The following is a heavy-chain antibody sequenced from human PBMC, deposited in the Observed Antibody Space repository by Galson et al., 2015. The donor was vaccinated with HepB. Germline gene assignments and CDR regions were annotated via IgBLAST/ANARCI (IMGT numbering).Heavy chain of an antibody. Sequence: SLRLSCAVSGFTFSDYWMSWVRQAPGKGLEWVANIKQDGSEEYYVDSVKGRFTISRDNAKNSLFLQMNSLGVEDTAVYYCARDSSSRGNKDYGDPGVYWGQGTLVTVSS. CDR1: GFTFSDYW. CDR3: ARDSSSRGNKDYGDPGVY. CDR2: IKQDGSEE. D-gene: IGHD4-17*01. J-gene: IGHJ4*02. V-gene: IGHV3-7*01.